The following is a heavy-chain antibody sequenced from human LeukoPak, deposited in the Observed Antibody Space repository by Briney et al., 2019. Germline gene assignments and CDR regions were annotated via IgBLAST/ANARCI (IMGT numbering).Heavy chain of an antibody. CDR1: GFAFNEYN. Sequence: GGSLRLSCAASGFAFNEYNMHWVRQAPGKGLEWVTFIFYDGSSKKEADSVKGRFSISRDNSKNTVYLQMNSLRPEDTAVYYCARGRGADYGGNSGYFDYWGQGTLVTVSS. D-gene: IGHD4-23*01. V-gene: IGHV3-30*04. J-gene: IGHJ4*02. CDR2: IFYDGSSK. CDR3: ARGRGADYGGNSGYFDY.